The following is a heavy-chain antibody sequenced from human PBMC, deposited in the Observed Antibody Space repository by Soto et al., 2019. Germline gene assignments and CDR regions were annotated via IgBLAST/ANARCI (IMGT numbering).Heavy chain of an antibody. D-gene: IGHD3-10*01. Sequence: QVQLVQSGAEVKKPGASVKVSCKASGYTFTSYAMHWVRQAPGQRLEWMGWINAGNGNTKYSHKFQGRVTITRDTSASTAYMELSSLRSEDTAVYFWARGPLLWRDVWGQGTTVTVSS. CDR1: GYTFTSYA. CDR3: ARGPLLWRDV. V-gene: IGHV1-3*01. J-gene: IGHJ6*02. CDR2: INAGNGNT.